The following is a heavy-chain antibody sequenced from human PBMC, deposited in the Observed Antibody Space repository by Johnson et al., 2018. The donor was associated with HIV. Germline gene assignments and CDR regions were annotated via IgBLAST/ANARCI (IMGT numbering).Heavy chain of an antibody. D-gene: IGHD5/OR15-5a*01. Sequence: QVQLVESGGGLIRAGGSLRLSCEASGLTFSSYGMHWVRQAPGKGLEWVAFIRYDGGNKYYADSVKGRFTISRDNSKNTLYLQMNSLRAEDTAVYYSASLPGGMNDALDIWGRGTMVVVSS. CDR1: GLTFSSYG. J-gene: IGHJ3*02. V-gene: IGHV3-30*02. CDR3: ASLPGGMNDALDI. CDR2: IRYDGGNK.